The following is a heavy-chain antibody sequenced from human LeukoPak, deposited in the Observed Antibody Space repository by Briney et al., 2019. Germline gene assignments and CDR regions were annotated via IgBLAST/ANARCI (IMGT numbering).Heavy chain of an antibody. Sequence: GESLQISCKGSGYSFTSNWIGWVRQLPGKGLGWMGIIFPGDSDTRYSPSFQGQVTISADKSISTAYLQWSSLKVSDYAMYYCARPGTTGPTFWGQGTLVTVSS. CDR2: IFPGDSDT. CDR3: ARPGTTGPTF. J-gene: IGHJ4*02. D-gene: IGHD1-1*01. V-gene: IGHV5-51*01. CDR1: GYSFTSNW.